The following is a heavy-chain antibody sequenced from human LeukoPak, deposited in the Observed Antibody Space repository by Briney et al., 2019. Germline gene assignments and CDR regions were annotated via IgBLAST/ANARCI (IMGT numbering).Heavy chain of an antibody. V-gene: IGHV1-18*01. Sequence: SVKVSCKASAYTFTSYCISWVRQPPGQGLEWMGWISAYNGKTNYAQTLQGRVTLSTDTSRSTGYMELRSLRSDDTVVYYCARDRESVVATMVYYWGQGTLVSVSS. D-gene: IGHD5-12*01. J-gene: IGHJ4*02. CDR1: AYTFTSYC. CDR3: ARDRESVVATMVYY. CDR2: ISAYNGKT.